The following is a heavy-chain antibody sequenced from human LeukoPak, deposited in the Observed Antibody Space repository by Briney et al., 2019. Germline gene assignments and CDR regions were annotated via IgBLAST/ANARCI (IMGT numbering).Heavy chain of an antibody. CDR2: INPNSGGT. V-gene: IGHV1-2*02. Sequence: ASVKVSCKASGYTFTGYYMHWVRQAPGQGLEWMGWINPNSGGTNYAQKFQGRVTMTRDTSISTAYMELSRLRSDDTAVYYCARDSRDIVVVPAAPRGGGMDVWGQGTTVTVSS. J-gene: IGHJ6*02. D-gene: IGHD2-2*01. CDR3: ARDSRDIVVVPAAPRGGGMDV. CDR1: GYTFTGYY.